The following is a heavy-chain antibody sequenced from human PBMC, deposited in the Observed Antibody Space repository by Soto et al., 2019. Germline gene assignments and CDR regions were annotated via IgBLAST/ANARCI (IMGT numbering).Heavy chain of an antibody. CDR2: IYHSGSA. CDR3: ARVAIFEYWFDP. D-gene: IGHD3-3*01. CDR1: SYSISGGFY. V-gene: IGHV4-38-2*01. Sequence: SETLSLTCAVSSYSISGGFYWAWIRHAAGKGLEWIGNIYHSGSAHYNPSLKSRVTMSVDTSKNNFSLRLTSVTAADTAVYYCARVAIFEYWFDPWGQGLLVTLSS. J-gene: IGHJ5*02.